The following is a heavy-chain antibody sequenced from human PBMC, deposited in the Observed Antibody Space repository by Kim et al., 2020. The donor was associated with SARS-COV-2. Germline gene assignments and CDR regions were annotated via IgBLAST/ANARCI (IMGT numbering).Heavy chain of an antibody. J-gene: IGHJ3*02. D-gene: IGHD6-13*01. Sequence: SETLSLICTVSGGSVSGGFYHWGWIRQAPGKGLEWIGYIYDTVSTNYNPPLKSRVSMSVDTYKNQFSLNLTSVTAADTAVYYCARDERRQQLVWAYVIWG. CDR2: IYDTVST. CDR1: GGSVSGGFYH. V-gene: IGHV4-61*01. CDR3: ARDERRQQLVWAYVI.